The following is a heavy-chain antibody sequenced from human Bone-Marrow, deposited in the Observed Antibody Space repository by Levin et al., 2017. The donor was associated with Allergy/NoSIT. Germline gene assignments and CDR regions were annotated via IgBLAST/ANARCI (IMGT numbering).Heavy chain of an antibody. J-gene: IGHJ4*02. D-gene: IGHD5-18*01. V-gene: IGHV3-15*01. CDR2: IKSKTDGGTT. CDR1: GFTFSNAW. CDR3: TTDSRLAGYSYGFDVDY. Sequence: GESLKISCAASGFTFSNAWMSWVRQAPGKGLEWVGRIKSKTDGGTTDYAAPVKGRFTISRDDSKNTLYLQMNSLKTEDTAVYYCTTDSRLAGYSYGFDVDYWGQGTLVTVSS.